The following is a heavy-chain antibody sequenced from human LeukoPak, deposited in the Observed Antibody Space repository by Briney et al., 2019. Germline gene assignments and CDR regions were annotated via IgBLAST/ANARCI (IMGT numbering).Heavy chain of an antibody. CDR1: GGSISSGGYS. V-gene: IGHV4-30-2*01. J-gene: IGHJ4*02. D-gene: IGHD3-10*01. CDR2: IYHSGST. CDR3: ASSLGGIRPDY. Sequence: SQTLPLTCAVSGGSISSGGYSWSWIRQPPGKGLEWIGYIYHSGSTYYNPSLKSRVTISVDRSKNQFSLKLSSVTAADTAVYYCASSLGGIRPDYWGQGTLVTVSS.